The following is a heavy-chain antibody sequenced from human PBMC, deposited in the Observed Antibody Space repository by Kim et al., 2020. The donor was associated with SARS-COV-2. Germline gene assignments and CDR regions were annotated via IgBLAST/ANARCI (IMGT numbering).Heavy chain of an antibody. D-gene: IGHD3-22*01. Sequence: VDSWKGRLPISRDNAKNSLYLQRNSLRAEDTAVYYCARDDSSGYYYFDYWGQGTLVTVSS. J-gene: IGHJ4*02. CDR3: ARDDSSGYYYFDY. V-gene: IGHV3-7*01.